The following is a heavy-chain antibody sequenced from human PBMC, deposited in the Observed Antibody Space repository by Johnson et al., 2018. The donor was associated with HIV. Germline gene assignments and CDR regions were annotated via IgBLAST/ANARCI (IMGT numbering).Heavy chain of an antibody. V-gene: IGHV3-9*01. J-gene: IGHJ3*02. CDR1: GFTFSSYD. CDR3: AKGRGSNLYTGAFDI. Sequence: VQLVESGGGLVQPGGSLRLSCAASGFTFSSYDMHWVRQAPGKGLEWVSGISWNSGSIGYADSVKGRFTISRDNAKNSLYLQMNSLRVEDTALYYCAKGRGSNLYTGAFDIWGQGTMVTVSA. CDR2: ISWNSGSI. D-gene: IGHD6-13*01.